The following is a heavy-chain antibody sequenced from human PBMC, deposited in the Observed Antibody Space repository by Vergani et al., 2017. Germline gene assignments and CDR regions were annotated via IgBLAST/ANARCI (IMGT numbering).Heavy chain of an antibody. V-gene: IGHV4-59*01. J-gene: IGHJ4*02. CDR3: ARGDWKVAATLFDY. CDR1: GGSISSYY. D-gene: IGHD2-15*01. CDR2: IYYRGST. Sequence: QVQLQESGPGLVKPSETLSLTCTVSGGSISSYYWSWIRQPPGKGLEWIWYIYYRGSTNYNPSLKSRVTISVDTSKNQFSLKLSSVTAADTAVYYCARGDWKVAATLFDYWGQGTLVTVSS.